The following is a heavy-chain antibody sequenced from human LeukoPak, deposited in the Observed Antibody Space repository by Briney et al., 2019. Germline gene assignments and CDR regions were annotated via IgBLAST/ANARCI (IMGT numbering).Heavy chain of an antibody. CDR2: IYSDGRT. CDR3: ARDDIPVI. Sequence: GGSLSLSCAASGFSVSDYYMNWVRQAPGKGLEWVSFIYSDGRTYYADSVKGRFTISRDNSRNTLYLQMNSLRVEDTAVYYCARDDIPVIWGQGTLVTVSS. D-gene: IGHD2-15*01. J-gene: IGHJ4*02. CDR1: GFSVSDYY. V-gene: IGHV3-53*01.